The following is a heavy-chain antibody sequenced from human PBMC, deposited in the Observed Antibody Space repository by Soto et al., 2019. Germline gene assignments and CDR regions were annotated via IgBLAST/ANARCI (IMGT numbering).Heavy chain of an antibody. V-gene: IGHV4-59*01. CDR3: AREGVAAPYYYYGMDV. D-gene: IGHD2-15*01. Sequence: PSETLSLTCTASGDSIRSYYWSCIRQPPGKGLEWIGYISYTGTSHYNPSLKSRVTISADTSKNQFSLKLSSVTTADTALYYCAREGVAAPYYYYGMDVWGQGSTVTVSS. J-gene: IGHJ6*02. CDR2: ISYTGTS. CDR1: GDSIRSYY.